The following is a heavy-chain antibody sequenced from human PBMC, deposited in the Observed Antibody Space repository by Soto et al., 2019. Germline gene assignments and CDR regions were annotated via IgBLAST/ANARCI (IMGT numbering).Heavy chain of an antibody. J-gene: IGHJ3*02. V-gene: IGHV3-15*01. CDR3: ATEGATTDDAFDI. CDR2: IRSKTDGGTA. D-gene: IGHD1-26*01. CDR1: GFTFSVAW. Sequence: EVQLVESGGDLVKPGGSLRLSCAVSGFTFSVAWMNWVRQAPGKGLEWVGRIRSKTDGGTADYAATVKGRFTISRDDSENTLYLQMNSLKPEDTALYYCATEGATTDDAFDIWGQGTMVTVSS.